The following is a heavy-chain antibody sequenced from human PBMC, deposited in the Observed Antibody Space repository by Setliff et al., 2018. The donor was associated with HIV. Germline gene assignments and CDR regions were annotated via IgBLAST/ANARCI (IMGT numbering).Heavy chain of an antibody. Sequence: SVKVSCKASGGNFNTYGISWVRQAPGQGLEWMGGIIPVFNTSKYLQKFQGRATITADESTSTVYMEMRSLMSEDSAVYYCARDRFCSRGSCHEPNWFDPWGQGTLVTVSS. J-gene: IGHJ5*02. CDR1: GGNFNTYG. CDR2: IIPVFNTS. CDR3: ARDRFCSRGSCHEPNWFDP. V-gene: IGHV1-69*13. D-gene: IGHD2-15*01.